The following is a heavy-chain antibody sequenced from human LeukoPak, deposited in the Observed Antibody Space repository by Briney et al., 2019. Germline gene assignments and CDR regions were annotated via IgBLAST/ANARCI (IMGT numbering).Heavy chain of an antibody. CDR1: GYTFTGNH. D-gene: IGHD2-15*01. CDR2: IDPNSGGT. V-gene: IGHV1-2*02. J-gene: IGHJ2*01. CDR3: AKEADIVSFDL. Sequence: ASVKVSCKASGYTFTGNHVHWVRQAPGQGLEWMGWIDPNSGGTKYAQKFQDRVTMTSDTSISTAYMELSGLRSDDTAVYFCAKEADIVSFDLWSRGTLVTVSS.